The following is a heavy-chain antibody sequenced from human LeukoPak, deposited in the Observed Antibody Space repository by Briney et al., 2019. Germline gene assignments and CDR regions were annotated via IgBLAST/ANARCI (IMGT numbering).Heavy chain of an antibody. D-gene: IGHD6-19*01. CDR1: GYSISSGYY. J-gene: IGHJ4*02. Sequence: PSETLSLTCAVSGYSISSGYYWGWIRQPPGKGLEWIGSIYHSGSTYYNPSLKSRVTISVDTSKNQFSLKLSSVTAADTAVYYCARDLRRIYGSGARQYSSGWYYFDYWGQGTLVTVS. V-gene: IGHV4-38-2*02. CDR3: ARDLRRIYGSGARQYSSGWYYFDY. CDR2: IYHSGST.